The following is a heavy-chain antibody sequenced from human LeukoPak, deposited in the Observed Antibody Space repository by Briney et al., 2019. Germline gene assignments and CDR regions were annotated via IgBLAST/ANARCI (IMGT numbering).Heavy chain of an antibody. CDR3: ARAVKIFSPFDP. V-gene: IGHV3-30*04. Sequence: QPGGSLRLSCAASGFTLSSYAMHWVRQAPGKGLEWVAIISNDGSNKYYADSVKGRFTISRDNSKNTLYLQMNSLRTEDTAMYYCARAVKIFSPFDPWGQGTLVSVSS. J-gene: IGHJ5*02. D-gene: IGHD3-3*01. CDR1: GFTLSSYA. CDR2: ISNDGSNK.